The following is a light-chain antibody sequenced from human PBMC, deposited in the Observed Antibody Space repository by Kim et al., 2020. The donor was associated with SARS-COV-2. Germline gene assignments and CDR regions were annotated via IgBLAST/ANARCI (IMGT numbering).Light chain of an antibody. CDR3: QVWDSSTDLHV. CDR2: YNS. V-gene: IGLV3-21*04. Sequence: SYELTQPPSVSVAPGKTAKITCGGNNIGTESVHWYQQKPGQAPVLVIYYNSDRPSGIPERFSGSKSGNTATLTISGVEDGDEADYYCQVWDSSTDLHVFGTGTKVTVL. J-gene: IGLJ1*01. CDR1: NIGTES.